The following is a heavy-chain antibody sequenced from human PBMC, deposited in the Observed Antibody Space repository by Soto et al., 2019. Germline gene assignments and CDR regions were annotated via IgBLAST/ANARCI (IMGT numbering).Heavy chain of an antibody. D-gene: IGHD1-26*01. CDR2: IYYSGST. Sequence: SETLSLTCTVSGGSISSGGYYWSWIRQHPGKGLEWIGYIYYSGSTYYNPSLNSRVTISVDTSKNQFSLKLSSVTAADTAVYYCARASSHSEWFDPWGQGTLVTVPS. J-gene: IGHJ5*02. CDR1: GGSISSGGYY. V-gene: IGHV4-31*03. CDR3: ARASSHSEWFDP.